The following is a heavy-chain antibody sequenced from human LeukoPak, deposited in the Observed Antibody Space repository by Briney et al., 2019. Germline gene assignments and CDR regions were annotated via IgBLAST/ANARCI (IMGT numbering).Heavy chain of an antibody. D-gene: IGHD1-26*01. V-gene: IGHV2-5*02. CDR3: AHRIRELGFYWFFDL. CDR1: GFSLSTSRVG. CDR2: IYWDDDK. Sequence: SGPTLVNPTQTLTLTCSFSGFSLSTSRVGVGWVRQAPGKALEWLALIYWDDDKRYSPSLESRLTITNDASRNQVVLTMTNMDPVDTATYYCAHRIRELGFYWFFDLWGPGTLVTVSP. J-gene: IGHJ2*01.